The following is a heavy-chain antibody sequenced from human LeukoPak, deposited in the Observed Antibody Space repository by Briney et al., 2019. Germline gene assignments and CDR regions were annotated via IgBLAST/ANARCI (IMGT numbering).Heavy chain of an antibody. CDR1: GGSLSRYY. V-gene: IGHV4-59*01. D-gene: IGHD3-9*01. J-gene: IGHJ3*02. CDR3: ARARYVNSFYAFES. Sequence: SETLSLTCTVSGGSLSRYYWSWIRLSPGKGLEWIGYSSKSGNTNYSPSLKSRVTIYRDTSKNQFFLKLSSVTAADTAVYYCARARYVNSFYAFESWGQGTMVTVCS. CDR2: SSKSGNT.